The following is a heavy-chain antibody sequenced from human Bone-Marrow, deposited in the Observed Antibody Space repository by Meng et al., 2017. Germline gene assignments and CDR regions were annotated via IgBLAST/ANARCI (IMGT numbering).Heavy chain of an antibody. D-gene: IGHD3-3*01. CDR1: GYTFTSYY. CDR2: INPSGGST. J-gene: IGHJ5*02. CDR3: ARDPSVKDDFWSGYNSGERNWFDP. Sequence: ASVKVSCKASGYTFTSYYMHWVRQAPGQGLEWMGIINPSGGSTSYAQKFQGRVTMTRDTSTSTVYMELSSLRSEDTAVYYCARDPSVKDDFWSGYNSGERNWFDPWGQGTLVTVSS. V-gene: IGHV1-46*01.